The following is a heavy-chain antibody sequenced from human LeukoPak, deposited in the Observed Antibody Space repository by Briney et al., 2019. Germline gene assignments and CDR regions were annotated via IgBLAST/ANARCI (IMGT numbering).Heavy chain of an antibody. D-gene: IGHD3-10*01. CDR3: ARGPYYYGSGSSNWFDP. CDR2: IYYSGST. Sequence: SETLSLTCTVSGGSISSYYWSWIRQPPGKGLEWIGYIYYSGSTNYNPSLKSRVTISVDTSTNQFSLKLSSVTAADMAVYYCARGPYYYGSGSSNWFDPWGQGTLVTVSS. J-gene: IGHJ5*02. CDR1: GGSISSYY. V-gene: IGHV4-59*01.